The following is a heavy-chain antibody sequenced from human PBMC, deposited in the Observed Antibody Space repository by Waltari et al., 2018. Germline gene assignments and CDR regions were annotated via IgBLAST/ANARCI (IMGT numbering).Heavy chain of an antibody. CDR1: GYTFPSYA. J-gene: IGHJ4*02. CDR2: MNPNSGNT. Sequence: QVQLVQSGAEVKKPGASVKVSCKASGYTFPSYAINWVRQATGQGLEWMGWMNPNSGNTGYAQKFQGRVTITRNTSISTAYMELSSLRSEDTAVYYCARGGPDVRGLGYWGQGTLVTVSS. D-gene: IGHD3-10*01. CDR3: ARGGPDVRGLGY. V-gene: IGHV1-8*03.